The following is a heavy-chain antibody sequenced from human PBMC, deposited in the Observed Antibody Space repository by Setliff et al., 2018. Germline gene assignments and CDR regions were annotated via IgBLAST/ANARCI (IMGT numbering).Heavy chain of an antibody. D-gene: IGHD3-22*01. Sequence: ASVKVSCKASGYTFTGYYMHWVRQAPGQGLELMGGIIPAFTTANYAANFNDRLRITADESTTTAYMELSSLRSDDTAIYFCARHSGRYYVPGTFDSWGQGTLVTVSS. V-gene: IGHV1-69*13. CDR3: ARHSGRYYVPGTFDS. CDR1: GYTFTGYY. CDR2: IIPAFTTA. J-gene: IGHJ4*02.